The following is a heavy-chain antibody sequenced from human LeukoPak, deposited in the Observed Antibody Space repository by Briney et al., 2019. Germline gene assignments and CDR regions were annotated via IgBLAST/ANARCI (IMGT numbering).Heavy chain of an antibody. CDR2: INPSGGST. CDR1: GYTFTSYY. CDR3: ARELAVAGHLDY. V-gene: IGHV1-46*01. Sequence: ASVKVSCKASGYTFTSYYMHWVRQAPGQGLEWMGIINPSGGSTSYAQKFQGRVTMTRDTSMSTVYMELSSLRSEDTAVYYRARELAVAGHLDYWGQGTLVTVSS. J-gene: IGHJ4*02. D-gene: IGHD6-19*01.